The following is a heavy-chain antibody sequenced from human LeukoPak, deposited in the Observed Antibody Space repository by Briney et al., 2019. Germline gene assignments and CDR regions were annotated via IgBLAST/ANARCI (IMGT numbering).Heavy chain of an antibody. V-gene: IGHV4-34*01. CDR3: ARDRCYGSGSYYNPRRGYFDY. CDR1: GGSFSGYY. CDR2: INHSGST. Sequence: SETLSLTCAVYGGSFSGYYWSWIRQPPGKGLEWIGEINHSGSTNYNPSLKSRVTISVDTSKYQFSLKLSSVTAADTAVYYCARDRCYGSGSYYNPRRGYFDYWGQGTLVTVYS. D-gene: IGHD3-10*01. J-gene: IGHJ4*02.